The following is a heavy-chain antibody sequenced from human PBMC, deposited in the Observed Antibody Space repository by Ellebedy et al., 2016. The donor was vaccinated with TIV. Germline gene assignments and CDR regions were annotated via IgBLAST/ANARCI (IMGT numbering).Heavy chain of an antibody. V-gene: IGHV4-61*02. J-gene: IGHJ5*02. CDR2: IYTSGST. Sequence: SETLSLTCTVSGGSVSSGSYYWSWIRQPAGKGLEWIGRIYTSGSTNYNPSLKSRVTMSVDTSKNQFSLKLSSVTAADTAVYYCAREVGQNNWFDPWGQGTLVTVSS. CDR3: AREVGQNNWFDP. CDR1: GGSVSSGSYY.